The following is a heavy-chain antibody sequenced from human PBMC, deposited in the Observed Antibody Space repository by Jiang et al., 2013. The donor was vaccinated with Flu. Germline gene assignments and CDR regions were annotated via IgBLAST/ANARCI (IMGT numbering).Heavy chain of an antibody. Sequence: SVMVACKASGYTFTAYHVHWVRQAPGQRLEWMGWINAGNGNTRYLQKFQGRVIISRDTSANIAYLELSSLRSEDTAVYYCALDSSSDYWGQGTLVTVSS. CDR3: ALDSSSDY. CDR2: INAGNGNT. D-gene: IGHD6-13*01. J-gene: IGHJ4*02. CDR1: GYTFTAYH. V-gene: IGHV1-3*01.